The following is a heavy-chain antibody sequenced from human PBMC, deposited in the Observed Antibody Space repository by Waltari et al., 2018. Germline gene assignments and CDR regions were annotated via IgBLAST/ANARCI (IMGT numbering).Heavy chain of an antibody. Sequence: QVQLQQWGAGLLKPSETLSLTCAVYGGSFSGYYWSWIRPPPGKGLEWIGEINHSGSTNYNPSLKSRVTISVDTSKNQFSLKLSSVTAADTAVYYCARGVGVSSFVVVVAATRMGYDYWGQGTLVTVSS. CDR3: ARGVGVSSFVVVVAATRMGYDY. CDR2: INHSGST. V-gene: IGHV4-34*01. D-gene: IGHD2-15*01. J-gene: IGHJ4*02. CDR1: GGSFSGYY.